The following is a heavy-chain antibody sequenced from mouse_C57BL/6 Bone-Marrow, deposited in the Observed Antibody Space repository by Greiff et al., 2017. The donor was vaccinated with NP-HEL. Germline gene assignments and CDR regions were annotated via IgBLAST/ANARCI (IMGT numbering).Heavy chain of an antibody. V-gene: IGHV1-50*01. Sequence: VQLQQPGAELVKPGASVKLSCKASGYTFTSYWMQWVKQRPGQGLGWIGEIDPSDSYTNYNQKFKGKATLTVDTSSSTAYMQLSSLTSEDSAVYYCARKRGLTFYFDYWGQGTTLTVSS. CDR2: IDPSDSYT. CDR3: ARKRGLTFYFDY. J-gene: IGHJ2*01. D-gene: IGHD4-1*01. CDR1: GYTFTSYW.